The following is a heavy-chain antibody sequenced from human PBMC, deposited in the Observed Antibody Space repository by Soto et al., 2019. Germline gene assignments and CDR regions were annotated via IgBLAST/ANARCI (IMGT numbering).Heavy chain of an antibody. CDR2: VHYTGST. V-gene: IGHV4-59*08. J-gene: IGHJ5*02. CDR3: ARMDGGDWFDP. CDR1: GGSISSFF. D-gene: IGHD3-16*01. Sequence: PSETLSLTCTVSGGSISSFFWSWIRQPPGKGLEWIGYVHYTGSTNYNPSLKSRVTISVDTSKNQFSLKLSSVTAADTALYYCARMDGGDWFDPWCQGPLVTVSS.